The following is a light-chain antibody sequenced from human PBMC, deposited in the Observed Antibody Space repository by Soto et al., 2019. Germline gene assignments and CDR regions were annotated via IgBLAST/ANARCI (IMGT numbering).Light chain of an antibody. J-gene: IGKJ3*01. V-gene: IGKV3-20*01. CDR2: GAS. CDR3: QQYDNAPLT. Sequence: EIVLTQSPGTLSFSPGERATLTCRASQSVSSSYLAWFQQKPGQAPSLLIYGASSRATGIPDRFSGSGSGTDFTLTISRLEPEDFAVYYCQQYDNAPLTFGPGTKVDIK. CDR1: QSVSSSY.